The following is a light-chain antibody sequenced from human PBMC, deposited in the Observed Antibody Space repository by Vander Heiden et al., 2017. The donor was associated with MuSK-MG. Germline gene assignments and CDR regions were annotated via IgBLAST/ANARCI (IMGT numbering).Light chain of an antibody. Sequence: QSALTQPASVSGSPGQSITISCTGTSSDVGGYNYVSWYQQHPGKAPKLMIYDVSNRPSGVSNRFSGSKSGNTASLTISGLQAVDEADYYCSSHTSSSTLVVFGGGTKLTVL. V-gene: IGLV2-14*01. J-gene: IGLJ2*01. CDR3: SSHTSSSTLVV. CDR2: DVS. CDR1: SSDVGGYNY.